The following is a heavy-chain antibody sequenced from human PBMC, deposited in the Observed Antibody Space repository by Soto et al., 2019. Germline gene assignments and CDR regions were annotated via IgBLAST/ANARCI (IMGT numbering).Heavy chain of an antibody. CDR3: ARDCSGGSCYFDY. V-gene: IGHV1-69*12. CDR1: GGTFSSYA. Sequence: QVQLVQSGAEVKKPGSSVTVSCKASGGTFSSYAISWVRQAPGQGLEWMGGIIPSFGTANYAQKFQGRVTVTADESTSTAYMELSSLRSEDTAVYYCARDCSGGSCYFDYWGQGTLVTVSS. D-gene: IGHD2-15*01. J-gene: IGHJ4*02. CDR2: IIPSFGTA.